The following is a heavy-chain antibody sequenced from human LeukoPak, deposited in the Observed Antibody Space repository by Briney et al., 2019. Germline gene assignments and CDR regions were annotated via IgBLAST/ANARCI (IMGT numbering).Heavy chain of an antibody. CDR1: GYSFTGYN. J-gene: IGHJ6*03. D-gene: IGHD6-13*01. CDR3: ARSGNLIAASVTKDYYYYMDV. Sequence: ASVKVPCKASGYSFTGYNIHWVRQAPGQGLEWMGRINPHSGGTRFAQKFQDRITMTIDKSDNTVYMELNSVTSGDTAVYFCARSGNLIAASVTKDYYYYMDVWGKGITLTVSS. CDR2: INPHSGGT. V-gene: IGHV1-2*06.